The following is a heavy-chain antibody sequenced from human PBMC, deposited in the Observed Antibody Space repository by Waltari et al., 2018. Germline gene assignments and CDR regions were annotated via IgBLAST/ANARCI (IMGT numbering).Heavy chain of an antibody. Sequence: QVQLQESGPGLVKPSATLSLTCAVSGYSISSGYYWGWIRQPPGKGLEWIGSIYHSGSTYYNPSLKSRVTISVDTSKNQFSLKLSSVTAADTAVYYCARGEEDYYDFWSGSIDYWGQGTLVTVSS. J-gene: IGHJ4*02. CDR2: IYHSGST. V-gene: IGHV4-38-2*01. CDR3: ARGEEDYYDFWSGSIDY. CDR1: GYSISSGYY. D-gene: IGHD3-3*01.